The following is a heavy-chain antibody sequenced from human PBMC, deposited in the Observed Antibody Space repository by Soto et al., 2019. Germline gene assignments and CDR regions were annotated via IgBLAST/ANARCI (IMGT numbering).Heavy chain of an antibody. V-gene: IGHV3-23*01. CDR3: AKVAGGLGYFDL. CDR2: ISASGGNI. Sequence: QPGGSLRLSCVASGFIFSDYAMTWVRQAPGKGLQWVATISASGGNIEYADSLKGRFTISRDNSKNSVYLQLSGLTADDTAVHYCAKVAGGLGYFDLWGRGTLVTVSS. CDR1: GFIFSDYA. D-gene: IGHD3-16*01. J-gene: IGHJ2*01.